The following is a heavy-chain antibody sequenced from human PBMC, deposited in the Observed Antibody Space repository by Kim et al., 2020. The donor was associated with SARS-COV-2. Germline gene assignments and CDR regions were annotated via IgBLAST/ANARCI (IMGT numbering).Heavy chain of an antibody. CDR2: TRDKAKSYTT. CDR3: ARGGYDDILTGLDY. Sequence: GGSLRLSCAASGFTFSDHYMDWVRQAPGKGLEWVGRTRDKAKSYTTEYAASVRGRFTISRDDSKNSLHLQMNSLKTEDTAVYYCARGGYDDILTGLDYWG. V-gene: IGHV3-72*01. J-gene: IGHJ4*01. D-gene: IGHD3-9*01. CDR1: GFTFSDHY.